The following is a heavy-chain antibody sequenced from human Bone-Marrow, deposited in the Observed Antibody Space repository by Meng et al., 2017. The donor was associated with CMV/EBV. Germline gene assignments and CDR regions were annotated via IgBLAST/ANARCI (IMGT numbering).Heavy chain of an antibody. Sequence: ASVKVSCKASGYTFTSYYMHWVRQAPGQGLEWMGIINPSGGSTSYAQKFQGRVTMTRDTSTSTVYMELSSLRSEDTAVYYCARSFYDFWSGYYGWFDPWGQGTLVTVYS. CDR1: GYTFTSYY. V-gene: IGHV1-46*01. D-gene: IGHD3-3*01. CDR2: INPSGGST. J-gene: IGHJ5*02. CDR3: ARSFYDFWSGYYGWFDP.